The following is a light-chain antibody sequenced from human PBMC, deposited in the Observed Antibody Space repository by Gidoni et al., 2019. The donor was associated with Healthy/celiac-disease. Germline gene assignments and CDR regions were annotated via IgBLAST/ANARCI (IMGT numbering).Light chain of an antibody. CDR2: AAS. CDR3: QQLNSYPL. J-gene: IGKJ1*01. CDR1: QGISSY. V-gene: IGKV1-9*01. Sequence: DIQLTQSPSFLSASVGDRVTITCRASQGISSYLAWYQQKPGKAPKLLIYAASTLQSGVPSRFSGSGSGTEFTLTISSLQPEDFATYYCQQLNSYPLFXQXTKVEIK.